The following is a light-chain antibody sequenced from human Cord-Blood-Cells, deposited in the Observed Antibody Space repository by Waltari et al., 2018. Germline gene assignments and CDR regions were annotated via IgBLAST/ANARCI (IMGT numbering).Light chain of an antibody. J-gene: IGKJ1*01. Sequence: EIVMTQSPATLSVSPGERATLSCRASQSVSSNLAWYQQKPGQAPRLLIYGASTRATAIPARCSGSGSGTEFTLTISSLQSEEFAVYYCQQYKNWPRTFGQGTKVEIK. CDR1: QSVSSN. CDR2: GAS. V-gene: IGKV3-15*01. CDR3: QQYKNWPRT.